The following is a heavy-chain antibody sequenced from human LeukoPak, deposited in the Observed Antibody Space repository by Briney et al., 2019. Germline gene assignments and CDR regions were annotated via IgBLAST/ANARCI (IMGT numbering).Heavy chain of an antibody. CDR2: IWYDGSNK. CDR1: GFTFSSYG. Sequence: PGGSLRLSCAASGFTFSSYGMHWVRQAPGMGLEWVAVIWYDGSNKYYADSVKGRFTISRDNSKNTLYLQMNSLRAEDTAVYYCARSYYGSGSSLTGYWGQGTLVTVSS. V-gene: IGHV3-33*01. CDR3: ARSYYGSGSSLTGY. D-gene: IGHD3-10*01. J-gene: IGHJ4*02.